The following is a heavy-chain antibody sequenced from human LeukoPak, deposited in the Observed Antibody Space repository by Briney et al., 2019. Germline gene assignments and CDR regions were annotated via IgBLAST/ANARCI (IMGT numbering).Heavy chain of an antibody. CDR2: ISSSSSYI. CDR1: GLNFSSYS. J-gene: IGHJ3*02. V-gene: IGHV3-21*01. Sequence: GGSLRLSCAASGLNFSSYSMNWVRQAPGKGLEWVSSISSSSSYIYYADSVKGRFTISRDNSKNTLYLQMNSLRAEDTAVYYCARSSSSWFYDAFDIWGQGTMVTVSS. D-gene: IGHD6-13*01. CDR3: ARSSSSWFYDAFDI.